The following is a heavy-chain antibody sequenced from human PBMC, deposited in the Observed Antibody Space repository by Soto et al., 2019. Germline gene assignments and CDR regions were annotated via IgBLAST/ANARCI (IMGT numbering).Heavy chain of an antibody. V-gene: IGHV4-34*01. Sequence: SETLSLTCAVYGGSFSGYYWSLIRQPPGKGLEWIGEINHSGSTNYNPSLKSRVTISVDTSKNQFSLKLSSVTAADTAVYYCARGWSHKVDTAMVSRGYYYGMDVWGQGTTVTVSS. D-gene: IGHD5-18*01. CDR2: INHSGST. CDR1: GGSFSGYY. CDR3: ARGWSHKVDTAMVSRGYYYGMDV. J-gene: IGHJ6*02.